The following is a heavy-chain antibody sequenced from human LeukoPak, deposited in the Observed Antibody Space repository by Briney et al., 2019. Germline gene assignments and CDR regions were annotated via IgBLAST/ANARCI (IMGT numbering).Heavy chain of an antibody. J-gene: IGHJ4*02. CDR1: GGTFSSYA. CDR2: IIPIFGTA. D-gene: IGHD6-19*01. CDR3: ARDGSSGWYLDY. V-gene: IGHV1-69*06. Sequence: SVKVSCKASGGTFSSYAISWVRQAPGQGLEWMGGIIPIFGTANYAQKFQGRVTITADKSTSTAYMELSSLRSEDTAVYYCARDGSSGWYLDYWGQGTLVTVSS.